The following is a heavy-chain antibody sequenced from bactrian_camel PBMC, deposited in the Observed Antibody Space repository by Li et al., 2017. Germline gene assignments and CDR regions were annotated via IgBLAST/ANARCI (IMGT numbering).Heavy chain of an antibody. V-gene: IGHV3S63*01. D-gene: IGHD5*01. CDR2: IDRDGST. J-gene: IGHJ4*01. CDR1: GDTSSLYC. CDR3: AAGCWAPALTPRAFTV. Sequence: HVQLVESGGGSVQAGGSLRLSCAASGDTSSLYCMGWFRQAPGKEREGVACIDRDGSTSCADSVKGRFTISKDAGKRTLFLQMNSLKPEDSGMYYCAAGCWAPALTPRAFTVWGQGTQVTVS.